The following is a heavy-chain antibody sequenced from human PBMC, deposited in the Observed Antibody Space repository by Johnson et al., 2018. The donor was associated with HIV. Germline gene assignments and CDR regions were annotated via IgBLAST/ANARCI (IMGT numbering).Heavy chain of an antibody. J-gene: IGHJ3*02. D-gene: IGHD3-3*01. V-gene: IGHV3-30*02. Sequence: QVQLVESGGGVVQPGRSLRLSCAVFGFTFSSYGMHWVRQAPGKGLAWVAFIRHDGSNKYFAESVKGRFTISRDNSKNMTDLQLNSLRAEDTAVYYCAKDMTAYYNFWSGYDQAFDIWGQGTMVTVSS. CDR3: AKDMTAYYNFWSGYDQAFDI. CDR1: GFTFSSYG. CDR2: IRHDGSNK.